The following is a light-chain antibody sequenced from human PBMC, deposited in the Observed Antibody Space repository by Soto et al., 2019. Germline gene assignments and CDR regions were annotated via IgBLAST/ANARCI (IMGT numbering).Light chain of an antibody. CDR3: AAWDGSLNHIL. CDR2: NYN. J-gene: IGLJ2*01. Sequence: QSVLTQPPSASGTPGQGVAISCSGSSSNMGSNTVNWYQHLPGTAPKLLIYNYNQRPSGVPDRFFGSKSGTSASLAITGRQSEDAADYYCAAWDGSLNHILFGGGTKLTVL. V-gene: IGLV1-44*01. CDR1: SSNMGSNT.